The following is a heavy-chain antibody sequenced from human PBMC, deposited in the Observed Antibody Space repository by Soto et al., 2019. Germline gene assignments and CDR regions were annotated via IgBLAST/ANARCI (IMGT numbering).Heavy chain of an antibody. CDR1: GGTFSSYA. CDR2: IIPIFGTA. V-gene: IGHV1-69*13. CDR3: ARDYYGSGTDGMDV. J-gene: IGHJ6*02. D-gene: IGHD3-10*01. Sequence: ASVKVSCKASGGTFSSYAISWVRQAPGQGLEWMGGIIPIFGTANYAQKFQGRVTITADESTSTAYMELSSLRSEDTAVYYCARDYYGSGTDGMDVWGQGTTVTVSS.